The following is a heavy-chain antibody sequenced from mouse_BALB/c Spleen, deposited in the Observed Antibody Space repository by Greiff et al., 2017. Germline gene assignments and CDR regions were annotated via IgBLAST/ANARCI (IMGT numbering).Heavy chain of an antibody. CDR3: ARYPGYAMDY. Sequence: VQLQQPGAELVKPGASVKLSCTASGFNIKDTYMHWVKQRPEQGLEWIGRIDPANGNTKYDPKFQGKATITADTSSNTAYLQLSSLTSEDTAVYYCARYPGYAMDYWGQGTSVTVSS. CDR2: IDPANGNT. CDR1: GFNIKDTY. V-gene: IGHV14-3*02. J-gene: IGHJ4*01.